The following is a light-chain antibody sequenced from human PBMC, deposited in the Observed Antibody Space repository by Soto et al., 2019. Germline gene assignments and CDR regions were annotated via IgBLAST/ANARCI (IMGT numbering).Light chain of an antibody. CDR3: TSYTITSPYV. Sequence: QSVLTQPASISGSPGQSSTISCTGTSSDIGRYNFVSWYQHHPGKAPKLIIYEATKRPSGVSYRFSGSKSGNTASLTISGLQAEDEADYYCTSYTITSPYVFGTGTKVTVL. CDR2: EAT. CDR1: SSDIGRYNF. J-gene: IGLJ1*01. V-gene: IGLV2-14*01.